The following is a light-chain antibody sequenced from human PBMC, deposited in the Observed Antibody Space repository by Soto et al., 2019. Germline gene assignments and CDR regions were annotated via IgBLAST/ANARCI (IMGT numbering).Light chain of an antibody. V-gene: IGKV1-9*01. CDR2: GPS. J-gene: IGKJ3*01. CDR3: QQLQRTPFT. CDR1: QEFGGY. Sequence: QLTQSPSSLLASVGDRVTIISGAGQEFGGYLACYQQKAGKAPKLSIYGPSTLQSGVPSRFSGFGSGTEFTLTISSLQPEDFATYHSQQLQRTPFTFGPGTTVDV.